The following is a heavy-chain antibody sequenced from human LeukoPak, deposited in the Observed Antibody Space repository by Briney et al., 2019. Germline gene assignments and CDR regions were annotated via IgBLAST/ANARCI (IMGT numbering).Heavy chain of an antibody. Sequence: GGSLRLSCAASGFTFSSYAMSWVRQAPGKGLEWVSAISGSGGSTYYADSVKGRYTISRDNSKNTLYLQMNSLRAEDTAVYYCAKGYSNPIPYYYYYMDVWGKGTTVTVSS. CDR1: GFTFSSYA. V-gene: IGHV3-23*01. D-gene: IGHD4-11*01. CDR2: ISGSGGST. J-gene: IGHJ6*03. CDR3: AKGYSNPIPYYYYYMDV.